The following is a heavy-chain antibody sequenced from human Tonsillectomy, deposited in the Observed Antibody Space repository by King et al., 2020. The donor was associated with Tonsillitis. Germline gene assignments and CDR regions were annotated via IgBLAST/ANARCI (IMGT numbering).Heavy chain of an antibody. J-gene: IGHJ4*02. D-gene: IGHD3-10*01. Sequence: VQLVESGAEVKKPGASLKVSCTASGYTFNGYYLHWVRQAPGQGLEWRGRINPSSGNTHYGQKFQGRVTITRDSSSTTLGLSSLRSDDTAVYYCTREELLRFSLYWGQGTLVAVSS. CDR3: TREELLRFSLY. CDR1: GYTFNGYY. CDR2: INPSSGNT. V-gene: IGHV1-2*06.